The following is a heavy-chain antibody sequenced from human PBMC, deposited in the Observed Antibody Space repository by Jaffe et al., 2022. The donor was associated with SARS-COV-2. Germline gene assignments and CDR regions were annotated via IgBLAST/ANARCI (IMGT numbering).Heavy chain of an antibody. CDR2: ISSSSSTI. Sequence: EVQLVESGGGLVQPGGSLRLSCAASGFTFSSYSMNWVRQAPGKGLEWVSYISSSSSTIYYADSVKGRFTISRDNAKNSLYLQMNSLRDEDTAVYYCARDPFSALNYYDSSGYGYFQHWGQGTLVTVSS. CDR3: ARDPFSALNYYDSSGYGYFQH. CDR1: GFTFSSYS. J-gene: IGHJ1*01. V-gene: IGHV3-48*02. D-gene: IGHD3-22*01.